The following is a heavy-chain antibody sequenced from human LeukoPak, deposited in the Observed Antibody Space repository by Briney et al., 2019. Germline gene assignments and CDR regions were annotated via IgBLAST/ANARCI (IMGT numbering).Heavy chain of an antibody. CDR2: IYYSGST. Sequence: SETLSLTCTVSGGSVNSGSYYWNWIRQPPGKGLEWIGYIYYSGSTNYNPSFKSRVTISVDKSKNQFSLKLSSVTAADTAVYYCARVHSGYSSSWYYFDYWGQGTLVTVSS. V-gene: IGHV4-61*01. CDR3: ARVHSGYSSSWYYFDY. J-gene: IGHJ4*02. D-gene: IGHD6-13*01. CDR1: GGSVNSGSYY.